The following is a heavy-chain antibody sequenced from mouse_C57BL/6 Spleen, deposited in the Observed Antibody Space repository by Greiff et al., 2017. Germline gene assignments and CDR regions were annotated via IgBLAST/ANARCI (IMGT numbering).Heavy chain of an antibody. CDR1: GYTFTDYY. Sequence: VQLQQSGPVLVKPGASVKMSCKASGYTFTDYYMNWVKQSHGKSLEWIGVINPYNGGTSYNQKFKGKATLTVDKSSSTAYMELNSLTSEDSAVYYCARKESPLTTVVEGAMDYWGQGTSVTVSS. D-gene: IGHD1-1*01. CDR2: INPYNGGT. J-gene: IGHJ4*01. CDR3: ARKESPLTTVVEGAMDY. V-gene: IGHV1-19*01.